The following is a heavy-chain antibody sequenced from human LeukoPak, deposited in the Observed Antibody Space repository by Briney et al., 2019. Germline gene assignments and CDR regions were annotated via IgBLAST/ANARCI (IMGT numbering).Heavy chain of an antibody. D-gene: IGHD6-13*01. V-gene: IGHV3-23*01. CDR2: ISGSGGST. J-gene: IGHJ4*02. CDR1: RFTFSSYA. CDR3: AKALDSRSPPNYFDY. Sequence: GGSLRLSCAAYRFTFSSYAMSWVRQAPGKGLEWVSAISGSGGSTYYADSVKGRFTISRDNSKNTLYLQMNSLRAEDTAVYYCAKALDSRSPPNYFDYWGQGTLVNVSS.